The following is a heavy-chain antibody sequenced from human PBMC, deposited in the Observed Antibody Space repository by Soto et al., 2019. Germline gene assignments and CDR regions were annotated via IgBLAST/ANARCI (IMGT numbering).Heavy chain of an antibody. V-gene: IGHV3-33*01. CDR1: GFTFRNYG. CDR2: IWYDGSRD. D-gene: IGHD1-26*01. CDR3: ARDWNSGGSNA. Sequence: GGSLTLSCAASGFTFRNYGMHWVRQAPGKGLEWVAVIWYDGSRDYYAASVKGRFTISRDNSKNTLYLQMNSLRAEDTAVYYCARDWNSGGSNAWGQGTLVTVSS. J-gene: IGHJ5*02.